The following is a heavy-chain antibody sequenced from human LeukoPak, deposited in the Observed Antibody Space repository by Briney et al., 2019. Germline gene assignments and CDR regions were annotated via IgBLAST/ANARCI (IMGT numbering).Heavy chain of an antibody. J-gene: IGHJ4*02. CDR1: GFTFSSFW. CDR3: ARGVNYFVLEY. CDR2: ISVSGAGT. Sequence: PGGSLRLSCAASGFTFSSFWMSWVRQAPGKGLEWVSAISVSGAGTYYADSVKGRFTISRDNSKNTLYLQMNSLSAEDTAVYYCARGVNYFVLEYWGQGTLVTVSS. V-gene: IGHV3-23*01. D-gene: IGHD3-10*02.